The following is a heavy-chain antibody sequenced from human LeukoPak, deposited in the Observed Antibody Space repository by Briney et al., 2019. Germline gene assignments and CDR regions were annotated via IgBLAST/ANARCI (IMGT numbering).Heavy chain of an antibody. CDR3: AKVDTAMVRHNAFDI. D-gene: IGHD5-18*01. CDR2: ISGSGGST. Sequence: PGGSLRLSCAASGFTFSSYAMGWVRQAPGKGLEWVSAISGSGGSTYYADSVKGRFTISRDNSKNTLYLQMNSLRAEDTAVYYCAKVDTAMVRHNAFDIWGQGQWSPSLQ. J-gene: IGHJ3*02. CDR1: GFTFSSYA. V-gene: IGHV3-23*01.